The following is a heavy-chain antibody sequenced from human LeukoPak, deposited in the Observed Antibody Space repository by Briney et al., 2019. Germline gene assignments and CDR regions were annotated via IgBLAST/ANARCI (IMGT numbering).Heavy chain of an antibody. J-gene: IGHJ4*02. Sequence: PGGSLRLSCAASGFTFSSYSMNWVRQAPGKGLEWVSSISSSSSYIYYADSVKGRFTISRDNAKNSLYLQMNSLRAEDTAVYYCARGRDPGIAVPFDYWGQGTLVTVSS. CDR1: GFTFSSYS. D-gene: IGHD6-19*01. CDR3: ARGRDPGIAVPFDY. V-gene: IGHV3-21*01. CDR2: ISSSSSYI.